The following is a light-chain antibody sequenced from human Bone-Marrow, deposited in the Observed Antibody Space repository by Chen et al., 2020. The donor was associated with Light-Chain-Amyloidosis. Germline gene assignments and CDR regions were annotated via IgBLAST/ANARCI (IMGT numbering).Light chain of an antibody. CDR1: NIGSTS. V-gene: IGLV3-21*02. J-gene: IGLJ3*02. CDR2: DDS. Sequence: SYVLTQPSSVSVAPGQTATIACGGNNIGSTSVHWYQQTPGQAPLLVVYDDSDRPPGIPERLSGSNSGNTATLTISRVEAGDEADYYCQGWDRSSDRPVFGGGTKLTVL. CDR3: QGWDRSSDRPV.